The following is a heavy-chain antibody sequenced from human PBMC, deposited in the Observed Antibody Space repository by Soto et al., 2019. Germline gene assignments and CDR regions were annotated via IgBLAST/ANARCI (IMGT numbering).Heavy chain of an antibody. CDR2: IDLDDDK. CDR1: GFSLSTSGMC. Sequence: SGPTLVNPTQTLTLTCTFSGFSLSTSGMCVSWIRQPPGKALEWLALIDLDDDKYYGTSLKTRLTISKDTSKNQVVLTMTNMDPVDTATYYCARISYSGSYQWFDPWGQGTLVTVSS. D-gene: IGHD1-26*01. CDR3: ARISYSGSYQWFDP. V-gene: IGHV2-70*01. J-gene: IGHJ5*02.